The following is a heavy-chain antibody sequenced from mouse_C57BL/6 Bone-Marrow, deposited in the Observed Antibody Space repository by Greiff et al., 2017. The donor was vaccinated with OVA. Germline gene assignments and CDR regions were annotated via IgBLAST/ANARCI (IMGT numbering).Heavy chain of an antibody. D-gene: IGHD2-4*01. CDR3: TRPYDYDDGGAWFAY. CDR2: IDPETGGT. CDR1: GYTFTDYE. J-gene: IGHJ3*01. Sequence: QVQLQQSGAELVRPGASVTLSCKASGYTFTDYEMHWVKQTPVHGLEWIGAIDPETGGTAYNQKFKGKAILTADKSSSTAYMELRSLTSEDSAVSYCTRPYDYDDGGAWFAYWGQGTLVTVSA. V-gene: IGHV1-15*01.